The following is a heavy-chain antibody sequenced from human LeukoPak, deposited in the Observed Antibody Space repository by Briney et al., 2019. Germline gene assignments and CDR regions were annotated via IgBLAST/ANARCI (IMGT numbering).Heavy chain of an antibody. D-gene: IGHD3-16*01. CDR3: ARVPVLRRGGYYYGMDV. CDR2: IYHSGST. CDR1: GGSISSSNW. V-gene: IGHV4-4*02. Sequence: SETLSLTCAVSGGSISSSNWWSWVRQPPGKGLEWIGEIYHSGSTNYNPSLKSRVTISVDKSKNQFSLKLSSVTAADTAVYYCARVPVLRRGGYYYGMDVWGQGTTVTVSS. J-gene: IGHJ6*02.